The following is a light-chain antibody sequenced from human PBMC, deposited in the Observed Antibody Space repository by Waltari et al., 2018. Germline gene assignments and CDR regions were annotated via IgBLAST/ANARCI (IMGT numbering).Light chain of an antibody. J-gene: IGLJ2*01. CDR3: QAWDSSTLV. Sequence: SYELSQPPSMSVSPGQTASITCSGDKLGDKYASWYHQKPGQSPVLVIFQDNKRPSGIPERFSGYNSGNPATLTISGTQAMDEADYYCQAWDSSTLVFGGGTKLTVL. V-gene: IGLV3-1*01. CDR2: QDN. CDR1: KLGDKY.